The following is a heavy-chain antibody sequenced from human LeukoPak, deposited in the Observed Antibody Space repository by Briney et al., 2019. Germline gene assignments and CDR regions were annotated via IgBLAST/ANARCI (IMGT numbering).Heavy chain of an antibody. V-gene: IGHV4-30-2*01. CDR2: IYYSGST. CDR1: GGSISRGGYS. CDR3: AGERYSYGFDP. J-gene: IGHJ5*02. D-gene: IGHD3-10*01. Sequence: SETLSLTCAVSGGSISRGGYSWSWIRQPPGKGLEWIGYIYYSGSTHYNPSLKSRVTTSVDRSKNQFSLKLTSVTAADTAVYYCAGERYSYGFDPWGQGTLVIVSS.